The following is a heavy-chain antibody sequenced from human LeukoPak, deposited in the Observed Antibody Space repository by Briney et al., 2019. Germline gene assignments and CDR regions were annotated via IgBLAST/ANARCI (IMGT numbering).Heavy chain of an antibody. V-gene: IGHV4-59*01. CDR2: IHYSGGT. J-gene: IGHJ5*02. Sequence: SETLSLTCTVSGGSISNYYWSWIRQPPGKGREWLGYIHYSGGTNYNPSLKSRVTISVDTSTNQFSLNLISVTAADTAVYYCARGEMYYDILTGFRNWFDPWGQGTLVTVSS. CDR3: ARGEMYYDILTGFRNWFDP. D-gene: IGHD3-9*01. CDR1: GGSISNYY.